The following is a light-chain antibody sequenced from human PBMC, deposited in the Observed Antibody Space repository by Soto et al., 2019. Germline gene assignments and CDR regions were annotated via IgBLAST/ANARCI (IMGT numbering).Light chain of an antibody. Sequence: DIQMTQSPSILSASVGDRVIITCRASQSISNWLAWYQQKPGKAPKFLIYDASSLESGVPSRFSGSGSGTEFTLTTSSLQPDDFATYYCQQYTIYPWTFGQGTRVEIK. CDR1: QSISNW. CDR3: QQYTIYPWT. J-gene: IGKJ1*01. CDR2: DAS. V-gene: IGKV1-5*01.